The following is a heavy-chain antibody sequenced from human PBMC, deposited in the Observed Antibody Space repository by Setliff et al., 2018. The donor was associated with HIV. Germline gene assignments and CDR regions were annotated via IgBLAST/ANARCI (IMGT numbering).Heavy chain of an antibody. Sequence: SETLSLTCTVSGGSISRYYWSWIRQSPGKGLEFIGYMRSSGSTNYNLSLETRVTLSVDTSKSQFSLKLTSVTASDTAMYYCARPIPYGLDWYFDLWGRGTLVTVSS. D-gene: IGHD4-17*01. CDR2: MRSSGST. J-gene: IGHJ2*01. CDR3: ARPIPYGLDWYFDL. V-gene: IGHV4-4*09. CDR1: GGSISRYY.